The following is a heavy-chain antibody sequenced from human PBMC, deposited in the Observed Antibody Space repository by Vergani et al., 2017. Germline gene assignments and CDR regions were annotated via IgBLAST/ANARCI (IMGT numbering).Heavy chain of an antibody. CDR2: IWYDGSKE. Sequence: QVQLEESGGGVVQPGRSLRLSCAGSGFTLSSHAMHWVRQAPGKGLEWVAFIWYDGSKEYYADSVKGRFTISRDNSKNTLYLQMNNLRAADTAVYYCAKAGSVSSGELSYYYYMDVWGKGTTVTVTS. CDR1: GFTLSSHA. J-gene: IGHJ6*03. CDR3: AKAGSVSSGELSYYYYMDV. D-gene: IGHD3-10*01. V-gene: IGHV3-33*06.